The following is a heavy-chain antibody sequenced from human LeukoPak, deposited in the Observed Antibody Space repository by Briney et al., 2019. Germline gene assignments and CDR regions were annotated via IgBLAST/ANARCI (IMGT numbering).Heavy chain of an antibody. CDR1: GFTFSDYY. J-gene: IGHJ3*02. D-gene: IGHD3-22*01. CDR3: GREVFYEGSGSYAFDI. CDR2: ISSSGSTI. V-gene: IGHV3-11*04. Sequence: PGGSLRLSCAASGFTFSDYYMSWIRQAPGNGLEWVSYISSSGSTIYYADSVTCRFTISRDNAKNSLNPHMNSLRAEVPAVYYCGREVFYEGSGSYAFDIWGQGTMVTVSS.